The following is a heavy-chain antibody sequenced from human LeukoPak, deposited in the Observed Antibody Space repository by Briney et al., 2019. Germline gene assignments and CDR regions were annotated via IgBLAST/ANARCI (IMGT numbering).Heavy chain of an antibody. V-gene: IGHV3-23*01. CDR2: IVGSGGST. D-gene: IGHD1-26*01. CDR1: GITFSSYA. CDR3: ARAPDPFLERLLDY. J-gene: IGHJ4*02. Sequence: QPGGSLRLSCAASGITFSSYAMSWVRQAPGKGLEWVSAIVGSGGSTYNADSVKGRFTISRDNSKNTLYLQMNSLRAEDTAVYYCARAPDPFLERLLDYWGQGTLVTVSS.